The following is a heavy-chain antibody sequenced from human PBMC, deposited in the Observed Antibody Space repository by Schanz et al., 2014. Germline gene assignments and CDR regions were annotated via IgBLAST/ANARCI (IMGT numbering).Heavy chain of an antibody. CDR3: VSQTGSPNY. Sequence: EVHLLESGGGLVQPGGSLRLSCAASRFTVTNAWMSWVRQAPGKGPEWVANIKHDGSVKDYVDSVEGRFTISRDNAKRSLFLQMNSLRVEDTAVYFCVSQTGSPNYWGQGTLVTVSS. V-gene: IGHV3-7*02. CDR1: RFTVTNAW. J-gene: IGHJ4*02. CDR2: IKHDGSVK. D-gene: IGHD6-13*01.